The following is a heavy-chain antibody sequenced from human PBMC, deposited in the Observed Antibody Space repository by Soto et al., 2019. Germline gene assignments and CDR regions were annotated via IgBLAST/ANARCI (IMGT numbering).Heavy chain of an antibody. D-gene: IGHD1-26*01. V-gene: IGHV3-30-3*01. CDR1: GFTFSSYA. CDR2: ISYDGSNK. J-gene: IGHJ4*02. CDR3: ARDRGKWEPQYYFDY. Sequence: QVQLVESGGGVVQPGRSLRLSCAASGFTFSSYAMHWVRQAPGKGLEWVAVISYDGSNKYYADSVKGRFTISRDNSKNTLYLQMTSLRAEDTAVYYCARDRGKWEPQYYFDYWGQGTLVTVSS.